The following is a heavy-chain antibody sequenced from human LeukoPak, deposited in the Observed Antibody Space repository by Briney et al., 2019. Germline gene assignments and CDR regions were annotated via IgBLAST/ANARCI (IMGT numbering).Heavy chain of an antibody. J-gene: IGHJ4*02. CDR1: GFTFSDYN. CDR2: ISSSSSTI. D-gene: IGHD2-8*01. CDR3: ARDLLVDCTSGVCRSRARGPFDY. V-gene: IGHV3-48*01. Sequence: PGGSLRLSCAASGFTFSDYNLNWVRQAPGKGLEWVSYISSSSSTIYYADSVRGRFTISRDNAKDSLYLQMNSLRAEDTAVYYCARDLLVDCTSGVCRSRARGPFDYWGQGTLVTVSS.